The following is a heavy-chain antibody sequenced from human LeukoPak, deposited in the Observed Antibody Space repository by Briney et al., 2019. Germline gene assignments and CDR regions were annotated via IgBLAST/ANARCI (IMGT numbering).Heavy chain of an antibody. CDR3: ARGGSRSYTSSTLDY. CDR1: GGSIGSYH. D-gene: IGHD6-6*01. Sequence: PSETLSLTCTVSGGSIGSYHWTFIRQPPGKGLEWIGYIYYRGSTSYNPSLKSRVTISVDTSKNRFSLKVSSVIAADTAMYYCARGGSRSYTSSTLDYWGQGTLVTVSS. V-gene: IGHV4-59*12. J-gene: IGHJ4*02. CDR2: IYYRGST.